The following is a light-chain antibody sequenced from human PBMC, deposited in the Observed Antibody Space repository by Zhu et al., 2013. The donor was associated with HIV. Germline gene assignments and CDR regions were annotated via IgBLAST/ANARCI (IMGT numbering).Light chain of an antibody. CDR3: SSYKTSDTYV. CDR1: PSDVGGYNY. V-gene: IGLV2-14*01. J-gene: IGLJ1*01. CDR2: EVT. Sequence: QSALTQPASVSGSPGQSITLSCAGTPSDVGGYNYVSWYQQYPGKAPKLLIYEVTYRPSGVSDRFSGSKSGNTASLTISGLQSDDEADYYCSSYKTSDTYVFGTGTKVTVL.